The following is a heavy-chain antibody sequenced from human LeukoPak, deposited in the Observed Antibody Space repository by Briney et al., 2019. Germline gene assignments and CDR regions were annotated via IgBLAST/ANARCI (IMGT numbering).Heavy chain of an antibody. Sequence: ASVKVSCKASGGTFSSYAISWVRQAPGQGLEWMGRIIPILGIANYAQKFQGRVTITADKSTSTAYMELSSLRSEDTAVYYCARGPPYYYGSGSYYNQWGQGTLVTASS. D-gene: IGHD3-10*01. V-gene: IGHV1-69*04. CDR3: ARGPPYYYGSGSYYNQ. J-gene: IGHJ4*02. CDR1: GGTFSSYA. CDR2: IIPILGIA.